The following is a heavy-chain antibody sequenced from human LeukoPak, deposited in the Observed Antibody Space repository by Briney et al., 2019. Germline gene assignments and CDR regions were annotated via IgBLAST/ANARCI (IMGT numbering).Heavy chain of an antibody. CDR2: IYPGDSDT. V-gene: IGHV5-51*01. J-gene: IGHJ4*02. CDR3: ARAHPLVVTRDFDY. D-gene: IGHD4-23*01. Sequence: GESLKISSKGAGYSFTSYWIGWVRQRPGKGLEWMGIIYPGDSDTRYSPSFQGQVTISADKSISTAYLQWSSLKASDTAMYYCARAHPLVVTRDFDYWGQGTLVTVSS. CDR1: GYSFTSYW.